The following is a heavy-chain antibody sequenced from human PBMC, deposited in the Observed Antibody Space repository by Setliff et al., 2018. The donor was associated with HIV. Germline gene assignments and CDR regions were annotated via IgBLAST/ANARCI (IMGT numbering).Heavy chain of an antibody. J-gene: IGHJ6*03. CDR1: GGSFSGYY. D-gene: IGHD3-9*01. CDR2: INHSGST. CDR3: ARQDGALTGRYFYYYMNV. V-gene: IGHV4-34*01. Sequence: SETLSLTCAVYGGSFSGYYWSWIRQPPGKGLEWIGEINHSGSTNYNMSLWSRVTISLDASRNQFSLELISVTAADTAVYYCARQDGALTGRYFYYYMNVWGKGTTVTVSS.